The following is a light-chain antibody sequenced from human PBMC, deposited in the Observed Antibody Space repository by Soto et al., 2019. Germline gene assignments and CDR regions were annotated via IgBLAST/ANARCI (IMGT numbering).Light chain of an antibody. Sequence: DIQMTQSPSTLSASVGDRVTITCRASQTITNWLAWYQQRPGKAPKLLVYKASTLESGVPSRFSGSGSGTEFALTVRRLQPDESATDSCQQYNTFSPTFGQGTKVDIK. CDR2: KAS. CDR3: QQYNTFSPT. J-gene: IGKJ1*01. V-gene: IGKV1-5*03. CDR1: QTITNW.